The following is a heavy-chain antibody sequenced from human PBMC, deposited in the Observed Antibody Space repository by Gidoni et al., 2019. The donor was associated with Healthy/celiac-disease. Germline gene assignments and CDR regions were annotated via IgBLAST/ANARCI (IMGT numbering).Heavy chain of an antibody. CDR2: ISWNSGSI. CDR1: GFTFYDYA. J-gene: IGHJ2*01. D-gene: IGHD3-3*01. CDR3: AKAFPGYDFWSGYLDL. Sequence: EVQLVESGGGLVQPGRSLRLSCAASGFTFYDYAMHWVRQAPGKGLEWVSGISWNSGSIGYADSVKGRFTISRDNAKNSLYLQMNSLRAEDTALYYCAKAFPGYDFWSGYLDLWGRGTLVTVSS. V-gene: IGHV3-9*01.